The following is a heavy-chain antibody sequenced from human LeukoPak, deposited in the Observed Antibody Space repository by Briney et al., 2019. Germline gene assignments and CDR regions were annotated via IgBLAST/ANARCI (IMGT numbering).Heavy chain of an antibody. J-gene: IGHJ5*02. Sequence: PGGSLRLSCAASGFTVTSNSMNWVRQARGKGLEWVSVISTGDEIHYAESVRGRFTISRDSSSNTLSLHMNSLRVEDTAIYYCATSQGPGNHWFDPWGQGTLVTVSS. CDR1: GFTVTSNS. CDR2: ISTGDEI. V-gene: IGHV3-53*01. CDR3: ATSQGPGNHWFDP.